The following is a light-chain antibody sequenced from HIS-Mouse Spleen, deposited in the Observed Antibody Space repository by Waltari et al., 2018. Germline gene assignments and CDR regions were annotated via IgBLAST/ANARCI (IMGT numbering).Light chain of an antibody. CDR1: QSVLYSSNNKNY. CDR2: WAS. CDR3: QQYYSTPPT. Sequence: DIVMTPSPDSLAVSLCERATINCKSSQSVLYSSNNKNYLAWYQQKPGQPPKLLIYWASTRESGVPDRFSGSGSGTDFTHTISSLQAEDVAVYYCQQYYSTPPTFGQGTKVEIK. J-gene: IGKJ1*01. V-gene: IGKV4-1*01.